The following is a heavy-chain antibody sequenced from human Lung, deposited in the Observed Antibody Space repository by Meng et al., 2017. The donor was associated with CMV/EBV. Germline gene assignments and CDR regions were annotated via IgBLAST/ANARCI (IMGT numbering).Heavy chain of an antibody. V-gene: IGHV3-53*01. CDR3: ARGRGSSWYVFVY. J-gene: IGHJ4*02. CDR2: IYSGGST. CDR1: GFTVSSNY. Sequence: GESLKISCAASGFTVSSNYMSWVRQAPGKGLEWVSVIYSGGSTYYADSVEGRFTISRDNSKNTLYLQMNSLRAEDTAVYYCARGRGSSWYVFVYWGQGTLVTVSS. D-gene: IGHD6-13*01.